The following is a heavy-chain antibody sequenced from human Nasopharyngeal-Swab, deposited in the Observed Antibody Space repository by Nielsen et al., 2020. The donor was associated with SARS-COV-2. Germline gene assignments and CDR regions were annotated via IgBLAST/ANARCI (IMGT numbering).Heavy chain of an antibody. CDR2: ISAYNGNT. Sequence: ASVKVSCKASGYTFTSYGISWVRQAPGQGLEWMGWISAYNGNTNYAQKLQGRVTMTTDTSTSTAYMELRSLRSDDTAVYYCATEEGSGTYSVNYFDYWGQGTLVTVSS. J-gene: IGHJ4*02. CDR1: GYTFTSYG. CDR3: ATEEGSGTYSVNYFDY. V-gene: IGHV1-18*01. D-gene: IGHD1-26*01.